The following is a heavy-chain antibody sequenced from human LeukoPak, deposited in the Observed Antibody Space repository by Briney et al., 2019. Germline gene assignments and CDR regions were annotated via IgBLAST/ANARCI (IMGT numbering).Heavy chain of an antibody. J-gene: IGHJ4*02. CDR1: GGSISSHY. Sequence: SETLSLTCTVPGGSISSHYWSWIRQPPGKGLGWIGYMYDSVRTKDNPSLKSRVTLSADTSKNQFSLRLSSVTAADTAVYYCATIKRGNIYGYFDYWGQGTLVSVSS. D-gene: IGHD5-18*01. CDR2: MYDSVRT. CDR3: ATIKRGNIYGYFDY. V-gene: IGHV4-59*11.